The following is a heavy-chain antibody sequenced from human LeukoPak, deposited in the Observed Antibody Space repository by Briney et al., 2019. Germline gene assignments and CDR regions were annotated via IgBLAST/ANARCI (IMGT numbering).Heavy chain of an antibody. CDR2: ISGSGGST. V-gene: IGHV3-23*01. Sequence: PGGSLRLSCAASGFTFSSYAMSWVRQAPGKGLKWVSAISGSGGSTYYADSMKGRFTISRDNSKNTLYLQMNSLRAEDTAVYYCAKDFQPNSIAVANFDYWGQGTLVTVSS. D-gene: IGHD6-19*01. CDR3: AKDFQPNSIAVANFDY. J-gene: IGHJ4*02. CDR1: GFTFSSYA.